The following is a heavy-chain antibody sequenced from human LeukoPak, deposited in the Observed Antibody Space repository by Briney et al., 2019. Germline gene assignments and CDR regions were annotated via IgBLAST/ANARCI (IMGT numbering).Heavy chain of an antibody. V-gene: IGHV4-4*07. J-gene: IGHJ6*03. CDR1: GGSISIYY. CDR3: AREGDPHSYYYYIMNV. Sequence: SETLSLTCTFSGGSISIYYWSWIRQPAGKGLEWIGRFYSSGTTNYNPSLKSRVTMSVESSRNQFSLKLSSVTAADTAVYYCAREGDPHSYYYYIMNVWGKGTTVTVSS. D-gene: IGHD2-21*02. CDR2: FYSSGTT.